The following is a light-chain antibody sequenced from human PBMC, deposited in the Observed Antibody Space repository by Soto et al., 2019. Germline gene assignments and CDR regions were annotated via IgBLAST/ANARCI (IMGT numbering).Light chain of an antibody. CDR1: QSVDNY. CDR2: ESS. Sequence: VLTQSQATLSLSPGERATLSCRASQSVDNYLDWYQQKPGQAPRLLIYESSNRATGIPARFSGSGSGTDFILTISSPEPEDFAVYYCQQRNNWPQTFGQRTKVAIK. CDR3: QQRNNWPQT. J-gene: IGKJ1*01. V-gene: IGKV3-11*01.